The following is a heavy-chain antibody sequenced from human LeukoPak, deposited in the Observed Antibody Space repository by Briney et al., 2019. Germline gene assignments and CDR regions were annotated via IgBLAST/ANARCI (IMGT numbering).Heavy chain of an antibody. CDR1: GGTFSSYA. CDR2: IIPIFGTA. Sequence: ASVKVSCKASGGTFSSYAISWVRQAPGQGLEWMGGIIPIFGTANYAQKFQGRVTITTDESTSTAYMELSSLRSEDTAVYYCARSRSWVTYFFDYWGQGTLVTVSS. CDR3: ARSRSWVTYFFDY. V-gene: IGHV1-69*05. D-gene: IGHD3-16*01. J-gene: IGHJ4*02.